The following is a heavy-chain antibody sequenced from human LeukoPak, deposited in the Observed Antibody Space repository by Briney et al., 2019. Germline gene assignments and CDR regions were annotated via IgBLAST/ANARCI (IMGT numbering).Heavy chain of an antibody. CDR2: IYSGGST. J-gene: IGHJ4*02. CDR3: ARSPDSSGHWGYDY. Sequence: GGSLRLSCAASGFTFSSYALSWVRQAPGKGLEWVSVIYSGGSTYYADSVKGRFTISRDNSKNTLYLQMNSLRAEDTAVYYCARSPDSSGHWGYDYWGQGTLVTVSS. V-gene: IGHV3-53*01. CDR1: GFTFSSYA. D-gene: IGHD3-22*01.